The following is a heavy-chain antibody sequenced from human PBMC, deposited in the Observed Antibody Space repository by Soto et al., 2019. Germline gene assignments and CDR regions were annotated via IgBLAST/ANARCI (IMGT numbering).Heavy chain of an antibody. V-gene: IGHV4-59*01. CDR2: IYYSGST. CDR3: ARVPGGSYHYYMDV. D-gene: IGHD2-15*01. CDR1: GGSISNYY. Sequence: QVQLQESGPGLVKPSETLSLTCTVSGGSISNYYWTWIRQPPGKRLEWIGYIYYSGSTNYNPSLKSRVTISVDTSKNQVSLKLSSVTAADTAVYYCARVPGGSYHYYMDVWGKGTTVTVSS. J-gene: IGHJ6*03.